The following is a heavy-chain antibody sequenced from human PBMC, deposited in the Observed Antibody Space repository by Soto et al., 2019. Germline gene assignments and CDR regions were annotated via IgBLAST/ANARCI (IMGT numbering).Heavy chain of an antibody. CDR1: GDSFTSSSYY. Sequence: HLQLQESGPGLVKPSETLSLTCTVSGDSFTSSSYYWGWIRQPPGKGLGWIGSVLYSGRTDYNPSLKSRVTISVDWPKNQLSLKLSSVTAADTAVYYCARLVQGYFDYWGQGTLVTVSS. J-gene: IGHJ4*02. CDR3: ARLVQGYFDY. V-gene: IGHV4-39*01. CDR2: VLYSGRT.